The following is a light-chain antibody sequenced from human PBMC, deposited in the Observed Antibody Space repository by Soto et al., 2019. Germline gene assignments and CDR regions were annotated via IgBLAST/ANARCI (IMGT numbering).Light chain of an antibody. CDR2: GAS. V-gene: IGKV3-20*01. CDR1: QSVSSTY. CDR3: QQYGSSGT. Sequence: EIVLTQSPVTLSLSPGERGTLSCRASQSVSSTYLAWYRHKPGQAPRLLIYGASNRATGIPDRFSGSGSGTDFTLTISRLEPEDFAVYYCQQYGSSGTFGQGTKVDIK. J-gene: IGKJ1*01.